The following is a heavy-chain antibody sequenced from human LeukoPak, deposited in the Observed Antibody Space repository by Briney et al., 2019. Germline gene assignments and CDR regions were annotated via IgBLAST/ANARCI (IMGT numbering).Heavy chain of an antibody. CDR2: MNPNSGDT. CDR3: ARVTGYMIEDYFDY. Sequence: ASVKVSFKASGYTFTNYDINWVRQAAGQGLEWMGWMNPNSGDTGYAQKFQGRVTITRNTSISTAYMELSSLRSEDTAVYYCARVTGYMIEDYFDYWGQGTLVTVSS. J-gene: IGHJ4*02. D-gene: IGHD3-22*01. CDR1: GYTFTNYD. V-gene: IGHV1-8*03.